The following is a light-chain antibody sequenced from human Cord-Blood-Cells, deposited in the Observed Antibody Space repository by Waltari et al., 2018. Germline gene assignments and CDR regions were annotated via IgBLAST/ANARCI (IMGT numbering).Light chain of an antibody. CDR3: SSYAGSNNYV. CDR1: SSDVGGYTY. Sequence: QSALTQPPSASGSPGQSVTISCPGTSSDVGGYTYVSWYQHHPGKAPKLMIYEVSKRPSGVPYRFSGSKSGNTASLTVSGLQAEDEADYYCSSYAGSNNYVFGTGTKVTVL. J-gene: IGLJ1*01. CDR2: EVS. V-gene: IGLV2-8*01.